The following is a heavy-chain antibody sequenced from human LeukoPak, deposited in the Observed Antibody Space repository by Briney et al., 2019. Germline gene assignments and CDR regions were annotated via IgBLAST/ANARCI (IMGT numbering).Heavy chain of an antibody. J-gene: IGHJ4*02. D-gene: IGHD1-26*01. Sequence: GGSLRLSCAASGFTFDDYAMHWVRQAPGEGLEWVSGISWISGSIGYADSVKGRFTISRDNAKNTLYLQMNSLRAEDTALYYCAKSRGSYKVFDYWGQGTLVTVSS. CDR3: AKSRGSYKVFDY. V-gene: IGHV3-9*01. CDR1: GFTFDDYA. CDR2: ISWISGSI.